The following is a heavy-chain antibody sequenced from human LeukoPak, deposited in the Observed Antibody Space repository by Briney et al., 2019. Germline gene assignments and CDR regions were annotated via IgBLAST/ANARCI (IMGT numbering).Heavy chain of an antibody. Sequence: GGSLRLSCAASGFTFSSYAMSWVRQAPGKGLEWVSAISGSGGSTYYADSVKGRFTISRDNSKNTPYLQMNSLRAEDTAVYYCARAGDTAPDAFDIWGQGTMVTVSS. J-gene: IGHJ3*02. CDR1: GFTFSSYA. CDR3: ARAGDTAPDAFDI. V-gene: IGHV3-23*01. CDR2: ISGSGGST. D-gene: IGHD5-18*01.